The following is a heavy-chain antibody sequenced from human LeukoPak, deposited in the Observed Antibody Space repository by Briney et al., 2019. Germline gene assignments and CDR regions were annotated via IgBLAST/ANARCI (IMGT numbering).Heavy chain of an antibody. J-gene: IGHJ5*02. V-gene: IGHV1-2*02. D-gene: IGHD3-16*01. CDR2: INPHSGVT. CDR3: ARGGVNNYFDP. CDR1: GYTFSGYY. Sequence: GASVKVSCKTSGYTFSGYYMHWVRQAPGQGLEWVGWINPHSGVTKYVQKFQGRVTVTGDTSINTAYMELRSLTSDDTAVYYCARGGVNNYFDPWGQGTLVTVSS.